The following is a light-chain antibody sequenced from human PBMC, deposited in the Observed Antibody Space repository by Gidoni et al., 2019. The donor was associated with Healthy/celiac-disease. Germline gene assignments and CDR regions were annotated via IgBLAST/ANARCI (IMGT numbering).Light chain of an antibody. V-gene: IGKV1-13*02. CDR3: QQFNSYPLT. CDR1: QGISSA. CDR2: DAY. J-gene: IGKJ4*01. Sequence: AIQLTQSPSSLSASVGDRVTITCRASQGISSALAWYQQKPGKAPKLLTYDAYSLESGVPSRFSGSGSGTDFTLTISNLQPEDLATYYCQQFNSYPLTFXGXTKVEIK.